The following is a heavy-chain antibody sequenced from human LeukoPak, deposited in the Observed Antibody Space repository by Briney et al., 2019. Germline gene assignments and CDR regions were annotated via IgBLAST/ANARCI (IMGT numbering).Heavy chain of an antibody. CDR3: ARALGYSSSWYWGGDYYYYYMDV. Sequence: PGGSLRLSCAASGFTFSSYGMHWVRQAPGKGLEWVAFIRYDGSNKYYADSVKGRFTISRDNSKNTLYLQMNSLRAEDTAVYYCARALGYSSSWYWGGDYYYYYMDVWGKGTTVTVSS. D-gene: IGHD6-13*01. V-gene: IGHV3-30*02. CDR1: GFTFSSYG. CDR2: IRYDGSNK. J-gene: IGHJ6*03.